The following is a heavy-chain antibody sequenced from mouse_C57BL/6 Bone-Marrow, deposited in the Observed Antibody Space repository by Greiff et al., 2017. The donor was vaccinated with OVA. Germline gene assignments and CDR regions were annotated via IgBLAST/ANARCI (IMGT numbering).Heavy chain of an antibody. D-gene: IGHD1-1*01. Sequence: EVQRVESGGGLVKPGGSLKLSCAASGFTFSSYAMSWVRQTPEKRLEWVATISDGGSYTYYPDNVKGRFTISRDNAKNNLYLQMSHLKSEDTAMYYCAGELDYYDGDFDYWGQGTTLTVSS. V-gene: IGHV5-4*01. CDR2: ISDGGSYT. CDR3: AGELDYYDGDFDY. CDR1: GFTFSSYA. J-gene: IGHJ2*01.